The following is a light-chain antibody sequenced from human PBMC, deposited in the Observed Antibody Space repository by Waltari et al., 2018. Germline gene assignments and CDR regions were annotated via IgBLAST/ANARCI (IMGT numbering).Light chain of an antibody. CDR3: QQSHSSPLT. V-gene: IGKV3-20*01. Sequence: EIVLTQSPGTLSLSPGERATLSSRANQRISNIYLAWYQQKSGQAPGLLIYGASYRATGIPDRFSGSGSGTDFTLTISSLQPEDFATYYCQQSHSSPLTFGGGTKVEIK. J-gene: IGKJ4*01. CDR2: GAS. CDR1: QRISNIY.